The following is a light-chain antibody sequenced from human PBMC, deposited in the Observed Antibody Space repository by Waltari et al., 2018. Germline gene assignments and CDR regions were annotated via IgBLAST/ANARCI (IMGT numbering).Light chain of an antibody. V-gene: IGLV3-27*01. CDR3: YSAADNTWV. CDR2: KDT. Sequence: SYELTQPSSVSVSPGQTARIACSGDVLAKKNSARWFQRKPGQAPVILLYKDTERASDIPERFSGPKSGTTVTLTISGAQVEDAADYHCYSAADNTWVFGGGTKLTVL. CDR1: VLAKKN. J-gene: IGLJ3*02.